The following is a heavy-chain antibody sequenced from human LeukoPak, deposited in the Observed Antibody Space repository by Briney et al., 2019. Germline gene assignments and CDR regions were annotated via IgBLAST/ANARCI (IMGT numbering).Heavy chain of an antibody. CDR3: AIARTGFYYGPDTFDI. CDR1: GFIFDDYA. D-gene: IGHD3-10*01. CDR2: ISWNSGTI. V-gene: IGHV3-9*03. Sequence: GGSLRLSCAASGFIFDDYAMHWIRQTPGKGLEWVSGISWNSGTIGYADSMKGRFTISRDNAKNSLYLQMNSLRAEGMAFYYCAIARTGFYYGPDTFDIWGQGTMVTVSS. J-gene: IGHJ3*02.